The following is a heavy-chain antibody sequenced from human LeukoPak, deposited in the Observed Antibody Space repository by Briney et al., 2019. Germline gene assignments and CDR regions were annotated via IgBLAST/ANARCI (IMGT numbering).Heavy chain of an antibody. Sequence: SETLSLTCTVSGGSISRGGYYWSWIRQHPGKGLEWIGYIYYSVSTYYNPSLKSRVTISVDTSKNQFSLKLSSVTAADTAVYYCARSFVSSALYDYYGMDVWGQGTTVTVSS. CDR2: IYYSVST. CDR3: ARSFVSSALYDYYGMDV. V-gene: IGHV4-31*03. CDR1: GGSISRGGYY. J-gene: IGHJ6*02. D-gene: IGHD2/OR15-2a*01.